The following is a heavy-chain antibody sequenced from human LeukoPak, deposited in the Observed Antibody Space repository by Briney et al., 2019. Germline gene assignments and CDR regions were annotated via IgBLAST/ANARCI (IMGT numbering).Heavy chain of an antibody. CDR2: IWYDGSNT. Sequence: GGSLRLSCVASGFTFSSFGMHWVRQAPGKGLEWVALIWYDGSNTYYADSVKGRFTISRDNSKNSLYLQMNSLRTEDTAVYYCAKANPLIVGARAGGPINFWGQGTMVTVSS. J-gene: IGHJ3*01. CDR1: GFTFSSFG. V-gene: IGHV3-30*02. D-gene: IGHD1-26*01. CDR3: AKANPLIVGARAGGPINF.